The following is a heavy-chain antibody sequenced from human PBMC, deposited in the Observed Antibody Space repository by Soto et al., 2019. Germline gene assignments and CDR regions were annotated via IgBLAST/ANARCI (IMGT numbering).Heavy chain of an antibody. CDR1: GFTFSAYT. CDR3: ARRGPGTTTVNKLYYYMDV. D-gene: IGHD4-4*01. Sequence: DVQLVESGGGLVQPGGSLRLSCAASGFTFSAYTMTWVRQAPGEGLEWVSYIVSSSTTIYYADSVKGRFTISRDNARNLLYRQMNSLRAEDTAVYYCARRGPGTTTVNKLYYYMDVWGKGTTVTVSS. V-gene: IGHV3-48*01. CDR2: IVSSSTTI. J-gene: IGHJ6*03.